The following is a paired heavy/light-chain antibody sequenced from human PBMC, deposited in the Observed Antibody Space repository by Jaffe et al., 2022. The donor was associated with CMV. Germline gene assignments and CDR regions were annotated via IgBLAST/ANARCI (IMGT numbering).Heavy chain of an antibody. J-gene: IGHJ6*03. V-gene: IGHV3-23*04. D-gene: IGHD3-10*01. CDR1: GFIFKNHA. Sequence: EVQLVDSGGGLVQPGGSLRLSSAASGFIFKNHAMTWVRQAPGKGLEWVATISGSGGGTYYADSVRGRFSISRDNSKNTVYLQMNTLRAEDTAVYYCAKVDGEYLFDYMDVWGKGTTVTVSS. CDR2: ISGSGGGT. CDR3: AKVDGEYLFDYMDV.
Light chain of an antibody. CDR3: QSYDSNLSSSV. CDR1: SSNIGADYD. J-gene: IGLJ1*01. V-gene: IGLV1-40*01. CDR2: GND. Sequence: QSVLTQPPSLSGAPGQRVIISCTGGSSNIGADYDVHWYQQLPGAAPKLLIFGNDKRPSGVPDRFSGSKSGTSASLAITGLQAEDEAEYHCQSYDSNLSSSVFGTGTKVTVL.